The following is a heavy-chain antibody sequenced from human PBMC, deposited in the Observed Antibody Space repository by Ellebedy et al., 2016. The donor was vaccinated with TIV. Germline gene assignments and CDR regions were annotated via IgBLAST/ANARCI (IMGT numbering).Heavy chain of an antibody. V-gene: IGHV3-30*18. J-gene: IGHJ4*02. CDR1: GFTFSSYG. CDR3: AKDRGSNWGFDY. CDR2: ISYDGSNK. D-gene: IGHD7-27*01. Sequence: GESLKISCAASGFTFSSYGMHWVRQAPGKGLEWVAVISYDGSNKYYADSVKGRFTISRDNSKNTLYLQMNSLRAEDTAVYYCAKDRGSNWGFDYWGQGTLVTVSS.